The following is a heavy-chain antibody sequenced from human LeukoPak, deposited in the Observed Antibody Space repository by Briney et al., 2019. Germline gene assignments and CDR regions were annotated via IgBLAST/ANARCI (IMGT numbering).Heavy chain of an antibody. Sequence: SETLSLTCTVSGGSISSYYWSWIRQPPGKGLEWIGYIYYSGSTNYNPSLKSRVTISVDTSKNQFSLKLSSVTAADTAVYYCAREAYASGSFRTDYYYMDVWGKGTTATISS. CDR1: GGSISSYY. V-gene: IGHV4-59*01. J-gene: IGHJ6*03. CDR3: AREAYASGSFRTDYYYMDV. D-gene: IGHD3-10*01. CDR2: IYYSGST.